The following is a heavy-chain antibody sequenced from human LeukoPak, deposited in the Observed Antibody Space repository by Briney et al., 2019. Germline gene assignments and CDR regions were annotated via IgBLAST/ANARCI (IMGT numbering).Heavy chain of an antibody. CDR2: ISGYNGNT. Sequence: ASVKVSCKASGYTSISYGVSWVRQAPGQGLEWMGWISGYNGNTNYAQKFQGRLSMTTDTPTSTAYMELRSLRSDDTAVYYCARDGYYYASSGYFPDFDYWGQGTLVTVSS. D-gene: IGHD3-22*01. J-gene: IGHJ4*02. CDR1: GYTSISYG. V-gene: IGHV1-18*01. CDR3: ARDGYYYASSGYFPDFDY.